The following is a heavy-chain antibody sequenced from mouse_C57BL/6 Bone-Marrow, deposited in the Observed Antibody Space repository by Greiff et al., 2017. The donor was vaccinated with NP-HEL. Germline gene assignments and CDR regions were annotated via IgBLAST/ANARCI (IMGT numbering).Heavy chain of an antibody. V-gene: IGHV1-69*01. CDR2: IDPSDSYT. D-gene: IGHD2-4*01. J-gene: IGHJ3*01. CDR3: ARWDYDGGFAY. CDR1: GYTFTSYW. Sequence: VQLQQPGAELVMPGASVKLSCKASGYTFTSYWMHWVKQRPGQGLEWIGEIDPSDSYTNYNQKFKGKFTLTVDKSSSTAYMPLSSLTSEDSAVYYCARWDYDGGFAYWGQGTLVTVSA.